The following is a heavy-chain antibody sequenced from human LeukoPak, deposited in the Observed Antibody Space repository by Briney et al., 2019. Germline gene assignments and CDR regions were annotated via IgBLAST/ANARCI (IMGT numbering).Heavy chain of an antibody. V-gene: IGHV3-23*01. Sequence: PGGSLRLSCTVSGFTLSSYEMSWIRQAPGKGLEWVSSVDYSADSTHYADSVMGRFTISRDNSKNTLYLQMNSLRAEDTAVYYCAKLSAQWLVRDYFDYWGQGTLVTVSS. J-gene: IGHJ4*02. D-gene: IGHD6-19*01. CDR3: AKLSAQWLVRDYFDY. CDR2: VDYSADST. CDR1: GFTLSSYE.